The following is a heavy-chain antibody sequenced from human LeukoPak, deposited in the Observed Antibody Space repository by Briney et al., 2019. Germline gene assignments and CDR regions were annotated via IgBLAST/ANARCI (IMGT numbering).Heavy chain of an antibody. Sequence: PGGSLRLSCAASGFTFSSYGMHWVRPAPGQGLEWVAAISYDGSNKYYADSVKGRFTISRDNSKNTLYLQINSLRAEDTAVYYCASGSYGSGFYYFYYMDVWGKGTTVTVSS. J-gene: IGHJ6*03. D-gene: IGHD3-10*01. CDR3: ASGSYGSGFYYFYYMDV. CDR2: ISYDGSNK. CDR1: GFTFSSYG. V-gene: IGHV3-30*03.